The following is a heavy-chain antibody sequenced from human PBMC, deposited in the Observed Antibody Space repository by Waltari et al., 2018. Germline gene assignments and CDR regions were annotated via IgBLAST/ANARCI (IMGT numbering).Heavy chain of an antibody. CDR2: IKQDGSEK. CDR1: GFTFSSYW. V-gene: IGHV3-7*01. J-gene: IGHJ6*02. Sequence: EVQLVESGGGLVQPGGSLRLSCAASGFTFSSYWMSWVRQAPGKGLEWVANIKQDGSEKYYVESVKGRFTISRDNAKNSLYLQMNSLRAEDTAVYYCASTPGPTVTTGVDVWGQGTTVTVSS. CDR3: ASTPGPTVTTGVDV. D-gene: IGHD4-17*01.